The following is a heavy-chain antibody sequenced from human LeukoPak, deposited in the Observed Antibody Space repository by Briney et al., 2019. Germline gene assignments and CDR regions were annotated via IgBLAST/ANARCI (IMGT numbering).Heavy chain of an antibody. J-gene: IGHJ4*02. CDR3: ARDRGSSSSRVYYFDY. D-gene: IGHD6-6*01. CDR2: IYYSGST. Sequence: RTSETLSLTCTVSGGSISSSSYYWGWIRQPPGKGLEWIGSIYYSGSTYYNPSLKSRVTISVDTSKNQFSLKLSSVTAADTAVYYCARDRGSSSSRVYYFDYWGQGTLVTVSS. V-gene: IGHV4-39*07. CDR1: GGSISSSSYY.